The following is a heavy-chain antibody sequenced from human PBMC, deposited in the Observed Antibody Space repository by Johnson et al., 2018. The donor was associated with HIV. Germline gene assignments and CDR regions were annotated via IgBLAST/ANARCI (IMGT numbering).Heavy chain of an antibody. J-gene: IGHJ3*02. D-gene: IGHD1-26*01. CDR1: GFTFSTFA. Sequence: MQLVESGGGVVHPGGSLRLSCAASGFTFSTFAIHWVRQAPGKGLDCVAVISFDGNNEYYAASVKGRSTISRDNSKNTLYLQKKILRAEDTAVYYCARERSGSYYVDAFDIWGQGTMVTVSS. CDR2: ISFDGNNE. CDR3: ARERSGSYYVDAFDI. V-gene: IGHV3-30-3*01.